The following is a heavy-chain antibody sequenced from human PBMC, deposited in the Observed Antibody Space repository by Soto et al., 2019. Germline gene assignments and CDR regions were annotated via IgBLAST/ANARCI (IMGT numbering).Heavy chain of an antibody. CDR1: GGTFSSYA. CDR3: ASDVDTAMVDYYGMDV. Sequence: ASVKVSCKASGGTFSSYAISWVRQAPGQGLEWMGGIIPIFGTANYAQKFQVRVTITADESTSTAYMELSSLRSEDTAVYYCASDVDTAMVDYYGMDVWGQGTTVTVSS. D-gene: IGHD5-18*01. V-gene: IGHV1-69*13. J-gene: IGHJ6*02. CDR2: IIPIFGTA.